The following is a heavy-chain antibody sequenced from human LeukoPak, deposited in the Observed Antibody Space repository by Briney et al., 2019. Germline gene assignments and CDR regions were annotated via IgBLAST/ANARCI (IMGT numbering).Heavy chain of an antibody. CDR1: GFTFSSYW. D-gene: IGHD5-24*01. J-gene: IGHJ4*02. CDR3: ARALGWLPENY. V-gene: IGHV3-7*01. Sequence: PGGSLRLSCAASGFTFSSYWMSWVRQAPGRGLEWVANIKQDGSEKDYVDSVKGRFTISRDNAKNSLYLQMNSLRAEDTAVYYCARALGWLPENYWGQGTLVTVSS. CDR2: IKQDGSEK.